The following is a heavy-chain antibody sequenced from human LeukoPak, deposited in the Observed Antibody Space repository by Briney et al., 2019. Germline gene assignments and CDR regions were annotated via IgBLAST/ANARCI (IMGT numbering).Heavy chain of an antibody. CDR2: INSDGSST. Sequence: GGSLRLSCAASGFTFSNYWMHWVRQVPGKGLVWVSRINSDGSSTSYADSVKGRVTISRDNAKNTLYLQMNSLRAEDTAVYYCARDGDSSGYYVNFDYWGQGTLVTVSS. CDR3: ARDGDSSGYYVNFDY. D-gene: IGHD3-22*01. CDR1: GFTFSNYW. J-gene: IGHJ4*02. V-gene: IGHV3-74*01.